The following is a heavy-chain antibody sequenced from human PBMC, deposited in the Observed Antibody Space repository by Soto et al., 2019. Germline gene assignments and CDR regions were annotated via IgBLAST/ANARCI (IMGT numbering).Heavy chain of an antibody. V-gene: IGHV3-11*05. CDR1: GFTFSDYY. Sequence: QVQLVESGGGLVKPGGSLRLSCAASGFTFSDYYMSWIRQAPGKGLEWVSYISSSSSHTNYADSVKGRVTISRDNAKNPLYLQRNSLRAEDTAGYYCARDYGQGLVDSWGRGTLVTVSS. D-gene: IGHD6-19*01. CDR3: ARDYGQGLVDS. J-gene: IGHJ4*02. CDR2: ISSSSSHT.